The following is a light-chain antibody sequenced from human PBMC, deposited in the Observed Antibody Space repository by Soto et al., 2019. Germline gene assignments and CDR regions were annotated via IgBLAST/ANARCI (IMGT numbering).Light chain of an antibody. CDR1: QSVSSN. CDR3: QQYNNWPTGVT. J-gene: IGKJ3*01. V-gene: IGKV3-15*01. Sequence: EIVMTQSPATLSVSPGERATLSCRASQSVSSNLAWYQQKPGQAPRLLIYGASTRATGIPARFSGSGSGTEFTLTISSLQSEDFGVYYCQQYNNWPTGVTFGPGTKVDIK. CDR2: GAS.